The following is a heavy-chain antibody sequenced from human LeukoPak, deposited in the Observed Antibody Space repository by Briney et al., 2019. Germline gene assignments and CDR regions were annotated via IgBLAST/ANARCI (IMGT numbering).Heavy chain of an antibody. J-gene: IGHJ4*02. CDR3: AKTEDSGWYFFDY. CDR1: GFTFSNYA. V-gene: IGHV3-23*01. D-gene: IGHD6-19*01. CDR2: SSSGSST. Sequence: PGGSLRLSCAASGFTFSNYAMSWVRQAPGKGLEWVSLSSSGSSTYYADSVKGRFSIPRDNSKNTLYLQMNSLRAEDTAVYYCAKTEDSGWYFFDYWGQGTLVTVSS.